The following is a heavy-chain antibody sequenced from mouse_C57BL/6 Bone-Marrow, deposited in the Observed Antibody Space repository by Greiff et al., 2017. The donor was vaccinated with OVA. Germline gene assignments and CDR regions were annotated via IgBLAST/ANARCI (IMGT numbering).Heavy chain of an antibody. V-gene: IGHV1-54*01. CDR2: INPGSGGT. CDR1: GYAFTNYL. CDR3: ARHGSSLAWFAY. J-gene: IGHJ3*01. Sequence: QVQLQQSGAELVRPGTSVKVSCKASGYAFTNYLIEWVKQRPGQGLEWIGVINPGSGGTNYNEKFKGKATLTADKSSSTAYMQLSSLTSEDSAVYFCARHGSSLAWFAYWGQGTLVTVSA. D-gene: IGHD1-1*01.